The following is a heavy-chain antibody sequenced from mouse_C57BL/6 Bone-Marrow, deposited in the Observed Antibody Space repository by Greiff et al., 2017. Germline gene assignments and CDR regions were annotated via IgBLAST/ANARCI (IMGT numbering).Heavy chain of an antibody. J-gene: IGHJ4*01. CDR1: GFTFSDYY. CDR3: ARHYGNRYFYAMDY. V-gene: IGHV5-16*01. Sequence: EVQVVESEGGLVQPGSSMKLSCTASGFTFSDYYMAWVRQVPEQGLEWVANINYDGSSIYYLDSLKGSFIISRDNAENILYLQLSSLKSEDTSTYYCARHYGNRYFYAMDYWGQGTSVTVSS. D-gene: IGHD1-1*01. CDR2: INYDGSSI.